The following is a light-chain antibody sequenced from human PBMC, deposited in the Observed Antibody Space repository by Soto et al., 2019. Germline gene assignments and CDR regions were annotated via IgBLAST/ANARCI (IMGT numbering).Light chain of an antibody. CDR1: QRVSID. Sequence: EIVMTQSPATLSVSPGERATLSCRASQRVSIDVAWYQQTPGQAPRLLIYGASTRAPGIPVTFSGSASGTEFTLSISRLQFEDYTVDYCQQYHKWPLTFGQGTKVEI. CDR3: QQYHKWPLT. J-gene: IGKJ1*01. V-gene: IGKV3-15*01. CDR2: GAS.